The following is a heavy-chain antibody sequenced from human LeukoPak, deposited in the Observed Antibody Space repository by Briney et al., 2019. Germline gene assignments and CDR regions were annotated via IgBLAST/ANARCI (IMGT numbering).Heavy chain of an antibody. CDR2: ISYDGGNK. J-gene: IGHJ6*02. Sequence: PGGSLRLSCSASGFTFSSYGMHWVRQAPGKGLEWVAVISYDGGNKYYADSVKGRFTISRDNSKNTLYLQMNSLRAEDTAVYYCAKDRIAAAGYYYYYGMDVWGQGTTVTVSS. CDR3: AKDRIAAAGYYYYYGMDV. V-gene: IGHV3-30*18. D-gene: IGHD6-13*01. CDR1: GFTFSSYG.